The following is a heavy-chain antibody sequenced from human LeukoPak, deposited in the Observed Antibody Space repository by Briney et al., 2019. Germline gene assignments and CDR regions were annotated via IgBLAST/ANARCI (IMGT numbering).Heavy chain of an antibody. Sequence: SETLSLTCAVYGGSLRGNYGSWIRQPPGKGLEWIGEIYHSGSTNYNPSLKSRVTISVDKSRNQFSLKLSSVTAADTAVYYCAREVVDWNDDFLFDYWGQGTLVTVSS. CDR3: AREVVDWNDDFLFDY. D-gene: IGHD1-1*01. CDR1: GGSLRGNY. V-gene: IGHV4-34*01. CDR2: IYHSGST. J-gene: IGHJ4*02.